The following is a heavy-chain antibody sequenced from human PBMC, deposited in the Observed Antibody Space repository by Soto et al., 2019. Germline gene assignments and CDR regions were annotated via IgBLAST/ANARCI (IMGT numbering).Heavy chain of an antibody. D-gene: IGHD3-9*01. CDR1: GYSFTSYW. Sequence: GESLKISCKGSGYSFTSYWIGWVRQMPGKGLEWMGIIYPGDSDTRYSPSFQGQVTISADKSISTAYLQWSSLKASDTAMYYCARGYFDWLSPPYGMDVWGQGTTVTVSS. CDR3: ARGYFDWLSPPYGMDV. CDR2: IYPGDSDT. V-gene: IGHV5-51*01. J-gene: IGHJ6*02.